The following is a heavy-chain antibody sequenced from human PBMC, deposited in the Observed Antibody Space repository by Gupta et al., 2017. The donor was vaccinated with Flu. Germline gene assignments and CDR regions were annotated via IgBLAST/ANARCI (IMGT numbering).Heavy chain of an antibody. J-gene: IGHJ3*02. D-gene: IGHD6-13*01. V-gene: IGHV4-34*01. Sequence: QVQLQQWGAGLLKPSETLSLTCAAYGGSFSGYYWTWIRQPPGKGLEWIGEITPRGSTNYNQSLKSRVTISVDTSKNQFSLKLSSVPGADTAVYYCARGRDDSRRAFDIWGQGTMVTVSS. CDR3: ARGRDDSRRAFDI. CDR2: ITPRGST. CDR1: GGSFSGYY.